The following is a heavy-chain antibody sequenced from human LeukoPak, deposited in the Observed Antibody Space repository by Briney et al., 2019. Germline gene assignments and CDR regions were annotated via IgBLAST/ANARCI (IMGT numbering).Heavy chain of an antibody. V-gene: IGHV3-30*02. J-gene: IGHJ4*02. CDR3: AKGFDFWSGRFDY. D-gene: IGHD3-3*01. CDR2: IQYDGSNK. Sequence: GGSLRLSCAASGFTFSSYGMHWFRQAPGKGLEWVAFIQYDGSNKYYVDSVKGRFTISRDNSKDTLYLQMNSLSAEDTAVYYCAKGFDFWSGRFDYWGQGTLVTVSS. CDR1: GFTFSSYG.